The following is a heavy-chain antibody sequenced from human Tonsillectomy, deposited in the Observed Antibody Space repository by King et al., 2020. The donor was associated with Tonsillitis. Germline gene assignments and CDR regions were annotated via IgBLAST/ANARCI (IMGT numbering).Heavy chain of an antibody. V-gene: IGHV3-30-3*01. J-gene: IGHJ4*02. Sequence: VQLVESGGGVVQPGRSLRLSCAASGFTFSNYALHWVRQAPGKGLEWVAIISYNGTNKYYADSVKGRFTISRDNSKNTLYLQMNSRRAEDTAVYYCARTWGNALLWFGELLDYWGQGTLVTVSS. CDR3: ARTWGNALLWFGELLDY. D-gene: IGHD3-10*01. CDR1: GFTFSNYA. CDR2: ISYNGTNK.